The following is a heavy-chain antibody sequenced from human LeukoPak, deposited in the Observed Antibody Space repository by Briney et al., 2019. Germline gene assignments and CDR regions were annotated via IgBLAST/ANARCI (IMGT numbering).Heavy chain of an antibody. D-gene: IGHD2/OR15-2a*01. V-gene: IGHV3-20*04. CDR2: INWNGGST. CDR1: GFTFDDYG. J-gene: IGHJ4*02. Sequence: PGGSLRLSCAASGFTFDDYGMSWVRQAPGKGLEWVSGINWNGGSTGYADSVKGRFTISRDNARNSLYLQMNSLRAEDTALYYCAEYYYAYYGTFDYWGQGNLVTVSS. CDR3: AEYYYAYYGTFDY.